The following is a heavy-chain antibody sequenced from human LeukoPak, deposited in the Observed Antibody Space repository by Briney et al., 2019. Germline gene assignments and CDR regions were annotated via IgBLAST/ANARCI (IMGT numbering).Heavy chain of an antibody. V-gene: IGHV4-59*08. CDR2: GQDSGRT. J-gene: IGHJ4*02. CDR1: GESISRYY. D-gene: IGHD1/OR15-1a*01. CDR3: ARSISGTRSKFDY. Sequence: SETLSLTCTVSGESISRYYWSWIRQPPGKGLDWIAYGQDSGRTNYNPSLKSRVTISVDTSKNQFSLKLNSVTAADTAVYYCARSISGTRSKFDYWGQGTLVTVSS.